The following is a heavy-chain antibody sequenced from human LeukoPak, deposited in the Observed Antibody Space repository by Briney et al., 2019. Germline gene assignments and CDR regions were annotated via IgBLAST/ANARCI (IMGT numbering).Heavy chain of an antibody. D-gene: IGHD4-17*01. J-gene: IGHJ4*02. CDR2: IRYDGSNK. CDR3: ATDDYGAQDY. Sequence: GGSLRLSCTSSGFIFNNYGMHWVRQAPGKGLEWVAFIRYDGSNKYYADSVKGRFTISRDNSKNTLYLQMNSLRAEDTAVYYCATDDYGAQDYWGQGTLVTVSS. CDR1: GFIFNNYG. V-gene: IGHV3-30*02.